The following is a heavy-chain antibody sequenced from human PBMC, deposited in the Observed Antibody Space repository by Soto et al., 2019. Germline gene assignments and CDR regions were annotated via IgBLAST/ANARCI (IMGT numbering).Heavy chain of an antibody. CDR1: GYTLTELS. Sequence: AAGKVSCEVSGYTLTELSMHWVRQAPGKGLEWMGGFDPEDGETIYAQKFQGRVTMTEDTSTDTAYMELSSLRSEDTAVYYCATKGRWYVGYYYYGMDVWGQGTTVTVSS. J-gene: IGHJ6*02. CDR3: ATKGRWYVGYYYYGMDV. D-gene: IGHD6-13*01. CDR2: FDPEDGET. V-gene: IGHV1-24*01.